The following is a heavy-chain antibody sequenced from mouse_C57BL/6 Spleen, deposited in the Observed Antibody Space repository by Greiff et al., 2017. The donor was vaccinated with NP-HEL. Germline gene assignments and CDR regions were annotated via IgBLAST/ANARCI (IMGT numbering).Heavy chain of an antibody. J-gene: IGHJ4*01. D-gene: IGHD2-1*01. CDR1: GFNIKDDY. V-gene: IGHV14-4*01. CDR3: TNGNYDAMDY. CDR2: IDPENGDP. Sequence: EVQLQQSGAELVRPGASVKLSCTASGFNIKDDYMHWVQQRPEPGLEWIGWIDPENGDPEYASKFQGKATITADTSSNTAYLQLSSLTSEDTAVYYCTNGNYDAMDYWGQGTSVTVSS.